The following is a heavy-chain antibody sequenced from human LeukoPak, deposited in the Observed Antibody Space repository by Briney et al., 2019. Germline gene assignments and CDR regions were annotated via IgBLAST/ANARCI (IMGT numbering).Heavy chain of an antibody. D-gene: IGHD3-10*01. V-gene: IGHV1-2*02. CDR2: INPNSGGT. CDR3: ARGGYYYGSGSYYRTRHDWFDP. J-gene: IGHJ5*02. CDR1: GYTFTGYY. Sequence: GASVKVSCKASGYTFTGYYMHWVRQAPGQGLEWMGWINPNSGGTNYAQKFQGRVTMTRDTSISTAYMELSRLRSDDTAVYYCARGGYYYGSGSYYRTRHDWFDPWGQGTLVTVSS.